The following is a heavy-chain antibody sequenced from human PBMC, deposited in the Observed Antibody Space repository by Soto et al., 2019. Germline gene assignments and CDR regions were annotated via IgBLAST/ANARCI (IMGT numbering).Heavy chain of an antibody. D-gene: IGHD1-1*01. CDR3: PTGVRVRYFQH. CDR1: GFTFSNAW. CDR2: IKSKTDGGTT. J-gene: IGHJ1*01. V-gene: IGHV3-15*01. Sequence: EVQLVESGGGLVKPGGSLRLSCAASGFTFSNAWMSWVRQAPGKGLEWVGRIKSKTDGGTTDYAAPVKGRFTISRDDSKNTLYLQMNSLKTEDTAVYYCPTGVRVRYFQHWGQGTLVTVSS.